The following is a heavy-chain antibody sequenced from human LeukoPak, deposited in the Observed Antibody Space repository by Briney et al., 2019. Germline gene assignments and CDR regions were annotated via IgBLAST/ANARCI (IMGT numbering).Heavy chain of an antibody. Sequence: SETLSLTRTVSGGSISHSNYYWVWIRQPPGKGLEWIGSIYYNGNTYYSPSLKTRVTISIDTSKSHFSLKLNSVTAADTAVYYCARYGLLRLSEINAFHIWGQGTMVTVSS. CDR1: GGSISHSNYY. V-gene: IGHV4-39*07. D-gene: IGHD5-18*01. J-gene: IGHJ3*02. CDR3: ARYGLLRLSEINAFHI. CDR2: IYYNGNT.